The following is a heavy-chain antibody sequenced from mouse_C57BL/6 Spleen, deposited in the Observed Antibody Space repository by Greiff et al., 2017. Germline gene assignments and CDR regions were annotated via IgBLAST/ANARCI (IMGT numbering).Heavy chain of an antibody. CDR2: INYDGSST. J-gene: IGHJ2*01. CDR3: ARERLWFFDY. CDR1: GFTFSDYY. Sequence: EVKLMESEGGLVQPGSSMKLSCTASGFTFSDYYMAWVRQVPEKGLEWVATINYDGSSTYYLDSLKSRFIISRDNAKNILYLEMSSLKSEDTATYYCARERLWFFDYWGQGTTRTVSS. V-gene: IGHV5-16*01. D-gene: IGHD2-2*01.